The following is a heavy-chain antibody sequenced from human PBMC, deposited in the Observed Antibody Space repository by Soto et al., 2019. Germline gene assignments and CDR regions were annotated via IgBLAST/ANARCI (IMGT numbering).Heavy chain of an antibody. V-gene: IGHV4-39*01. Sequence: PSETLSLTCTGSGGSISSSSYYWGWIRQPPGKGLEWIGSIYYSGSTYYNPSLKSRVTISVDTSKNQFSLKLSSVTAADTAVYYCARHSPRQSYYYYGMDVWGQGTTVTVSS. J-gene: IGHJ6*02. CDR2: IYYSGST. CDR3: ARHSPRQSYYYYGMDV. CDR1: GGSISSSSYY.